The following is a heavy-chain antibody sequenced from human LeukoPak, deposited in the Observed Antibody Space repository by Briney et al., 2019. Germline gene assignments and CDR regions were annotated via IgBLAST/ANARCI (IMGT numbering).Heavy chain of an antibody. Sequence: PGGSLRLSCAASGFTFSSYGMHWVRQAPGKGLEWVAFIRYDGSNKYYADSVKGRFTISRDDSKNTLYLQMNSLRAEDTAVYYCAKDITGRDDYDSSGYYHDYWGQGTLVTVSS. CDR3: AKDITGRDDYDSSGYYHDY. CDR1: GFTFSSYG. V-gene: IGHV3-30*02. J-gene: IGHJ4*02. CDR2: IRYDGSNK. D-gene: IGHD3-22*01.